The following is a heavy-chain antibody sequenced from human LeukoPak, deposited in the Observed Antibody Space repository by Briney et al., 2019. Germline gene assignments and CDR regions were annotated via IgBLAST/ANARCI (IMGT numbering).Heavy chain of an antibody. CDR1: GFTFSSCS. V-gene: IGHV3-48*01. Sequence: GGSLRLSCAASGFTFSSCSMNWVRQAPGKGLEWVSYISSSSSTIYYADSVKGRFTISRDNAKNSLYLQMNSLRAEDTAVYYCARGIRYFEAFDIWGQGTMVTVSS. D-gene: IGHD3-9*01. CDR3: ARGIRYFEAFDI. J-gene: IGHJ3*02. CDR2: ISSSSSTI.